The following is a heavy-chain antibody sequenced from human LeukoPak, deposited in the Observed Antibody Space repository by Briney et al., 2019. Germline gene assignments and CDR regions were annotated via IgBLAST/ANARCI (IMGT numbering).Heavy chain of an antibody. Sequence: GESPKISCKGSGYSFTSYWIGWVRQMPGKGLEWMGIIYPGDSDTRYSPSFQGQVTISADKSISTAYLQWSSLKASDTAMYYCARQGSSSFNSFALWGQGTLVTVSS. D-gene: IGHD6-13*01. CDR2: IYPGDSDT. V-gene: IGHV5-51*01. J-gene: IGHJ4*02. CDR1: GYSFTSYW. CDR3: ARQGSSSFNSFAL.